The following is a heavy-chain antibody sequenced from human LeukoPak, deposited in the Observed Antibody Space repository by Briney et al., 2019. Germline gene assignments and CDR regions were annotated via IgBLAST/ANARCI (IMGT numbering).Heavy chain of an antibody. CDR2: IYYSGST. Sequence: SETLSLTCTVSGGSISSYYWSWIRQPPGKGLEWIGYIYYSGSTNYNPSLKSRVTISVDTSKNQFSLKLSSVTAADTAVYYCARGRTHIVGRYYYYYYYMDVWGKGTTVTISS. V-gene: IGHV4-59*01. CDR3: ARGRTHIVGRYYYYYYYMDV. D-gene: IGHD2-15*01. J-gene: IGHJ6*03. CDR1: GGSISSYY.